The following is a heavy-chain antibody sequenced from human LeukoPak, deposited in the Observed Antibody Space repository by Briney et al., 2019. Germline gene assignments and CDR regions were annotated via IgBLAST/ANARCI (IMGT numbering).Heavy chain of an antibody. CDR3: ARSGQQLFTYNWFDP. CDR2: IYPDDSDT. V-gene: IGHV5-51*03. CDR1: GYSFTSYW. Sequence: GASLQISCKGSGYSFTSYWIGWVRRMPEKGLEWMGIIYPDDSDTRYSPSFQGQVTISADKSITTAYLQWSSLKASDTAMYYCARSGQQLFTYNWFDPWGQGTLVTVSS. D-gene: IGHD6-13*01. J-gene: IGHJ5*02.